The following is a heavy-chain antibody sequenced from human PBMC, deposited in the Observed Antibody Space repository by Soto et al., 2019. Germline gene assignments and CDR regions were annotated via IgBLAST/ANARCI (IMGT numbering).Heavy chain of an antibody. D-gene: IGHD2-15*01. V-gene: IGHV3-30-3*01. Sequence: QVQLVESGGGVVQPGRSLRLSCAASGFTFSSYAMHWVRQAPGKGLEGVAVISYDGSNKYYADSVKGRFTISRDNSKNTLYLQMNSLRAEDTAVYYCARERVVAAKGGVSAFDIWGQGTMVTVSS. J-gene: IGHJ3*02. CDR2: ISYDGSNK. CDR1: GFTFSSYA. CDR3: ARERVVAAKGGVSAFDI.